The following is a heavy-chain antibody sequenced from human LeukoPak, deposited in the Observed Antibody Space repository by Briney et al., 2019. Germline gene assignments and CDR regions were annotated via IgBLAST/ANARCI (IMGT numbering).Heavy chain of an antibody. D-gene: IGHD5-18*01. Sequence: GGSLRLSCAASGFTFSSYGMHWVRQAPGKGLEWVAVIPYDGSNKFYADSVKGRFTFSRDNSKNTLYLQMNSLRAENTAVYYCAKGLQLWAPIDYWGRGTLVTVSS. CDR1: GFTFSSYG. J-gene: IGHJ4*02. CDR2: IPYDGSNK. V-gene: IGHV3-30*18. CDR3: AKGLQLWAPIDY.